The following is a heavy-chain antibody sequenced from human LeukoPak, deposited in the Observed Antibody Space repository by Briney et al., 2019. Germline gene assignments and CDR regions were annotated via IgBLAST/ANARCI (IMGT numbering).Heavy chain of an antibody. D-gene: IGHD1-14*01. V-gene: IGHV3-49*04. Sequence: GGSLRLSCTGSGFTFGHYAMAWVRQAPGKGLEWVGFIRSNAYGGTIEYAASVKGRFTISRDNSKGIAYLQMDSLRTEDTAVYYCARLDRLTHPFDYWGQGTLVTVSS. CDR1: GFTFGHYA. J-gene: IGHJ4*02. CDR3: ARLDRLTHPFDY. CDR2: IRSNAYGGTI.